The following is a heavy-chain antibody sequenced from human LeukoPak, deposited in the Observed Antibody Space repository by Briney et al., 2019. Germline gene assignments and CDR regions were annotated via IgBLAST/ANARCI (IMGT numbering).Heavy chain of an antibody. CDR3: ARGAGYSSGWYQFDY. D-gene: IGHD6-19*01. V-gene: IGHV4-39*07. J-gene: IGHJ4*02. Sequence: SETLSLTXTVSGGSISSSSYYWGWIRQPPGKGLEWIGSIYYSGSTYYNPSLQSRVTISVDTSKNQFSLKLSSVTAADTAVYYCARGAGYSSGWYQFDYWGQGTLVTVSS. CDR2: IYYSGST. CDR1: GGSISSSSYY.